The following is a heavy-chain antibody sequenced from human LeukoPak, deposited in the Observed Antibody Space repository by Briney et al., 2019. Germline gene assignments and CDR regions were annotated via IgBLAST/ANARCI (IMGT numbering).Heavy chain of an antibody. CDR1: GFTFSSYG. Sequence: GGSLRLSCAASGFTFSSYGMHWIRQAPGKGLEWVAFIRNDGSSKYYADSVKGRFTISRDNSKNTLYLQMNSLRAEDTAVYYCAELGITMIGGVWGKGTTVTISS. CDR3: AELGITMIGGV. J-gene: IGHJ6*04. CDR2: IRNDGSSK. D-gene: IGHD3-10*02. V-gene: IGHV3-30*02.